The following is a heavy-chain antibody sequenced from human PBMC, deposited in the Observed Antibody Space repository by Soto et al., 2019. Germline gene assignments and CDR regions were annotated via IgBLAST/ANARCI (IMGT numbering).Heavy chain of an antibody. V-gene: IGHV1-69*02. CDR2: IIPMLGMS. Sequence: QVQLVQSGAEVKTPGSSVKVCCTASGDTFNFYTLSWVRQAPGQGLEWMGRIIPMLGMSNYAQKFQGRVTMIADKSTRTVYMVLSGLRSEDTALYYCATNYGSGSTHFDNWGQGTLVTVSS. J-gene: IGHJ4*02. CDR1: GDTFNFYT. CDR3: ATNYGSGSTHFDN. D-gene: IGHD3-10*01.